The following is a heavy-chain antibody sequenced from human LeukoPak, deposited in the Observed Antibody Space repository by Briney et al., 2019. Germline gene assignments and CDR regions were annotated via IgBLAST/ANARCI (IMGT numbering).Heavy chain of an antibody. CDR3: ARGSDYYDSSVYRFDY. Sequence: PSQTLSLTCTVSGGSISSGSYYWSWIRQPAGKGLEWIGRIYTSGSTNYNPSLKSRVTISVDTSKNQFSLKLSSVTAADTAVYYCARGSDYYDSSVYRFDYWGQGTLVTVSS. D-gene: IGHD3-22*01. CDR1: GGSISSGSYY. J-gene: IGHJ4*02. CDR2: IYTSGST. V-gene: IGHV4-61*02.